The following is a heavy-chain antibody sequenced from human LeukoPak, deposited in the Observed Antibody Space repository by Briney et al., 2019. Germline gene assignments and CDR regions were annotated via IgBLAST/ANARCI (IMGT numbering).Heavy chain of an antibody. CDR1: GFSLSTCGVG. J-gene: IGHJ4*02. Sequence: SGPTLVKPTQTLTLTCTFSGFSLSTCGVGLGWIRQPPGKALEWLALIYWDDDKRYSPYLKSRLTITKDTSKNQVVLTMTNMDPVDTATYYCAHRPYLNYFDYWGQGTLVTVSS. CDR2: IYWDDDK. CDR3: AHRPYLNYFDY. V-gene: IGHV2-5*02.